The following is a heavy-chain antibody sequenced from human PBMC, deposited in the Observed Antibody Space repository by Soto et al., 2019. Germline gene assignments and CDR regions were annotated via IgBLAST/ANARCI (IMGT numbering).Heavy chain of an antibody. CDR3: AKDIVLMVYAPGKDD. CDR2: ISGSGGST. V-gene: IGHV3-23*01. CDR1: GFTFSSYA. Sequence: PGGSLRLSCAASGFTFSSYAMSWVRQAPGKGLEWVSAISGSGGSTYYADSVKGRFTISRDNSKNTLYLQMNSLRAEDTAVYYCAKDIVLMVYAPGKDDWGQGTMVTVSS. D-gene: IGHD2-8*01. J-gene: IGHJ3*01.